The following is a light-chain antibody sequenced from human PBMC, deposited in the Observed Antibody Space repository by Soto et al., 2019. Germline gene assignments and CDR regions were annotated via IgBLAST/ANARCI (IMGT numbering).Light chain of an antibody. CDR2: GAS. V-gene: IGKV3-20*01. Sequence: EIVLTQSPGTLSLSPGERATLSCRASQSVNNNYLAWYQQKPGQAPRLLIYGASSRATGIPDRFSGSGSGTDFTLTISRLEPEDFAVYYCEEYGSALYTFGQGTELEIK. CDR1: QSVNNNY. J-gene: IGKJ2*01. CDR3: EEYGSALYT.